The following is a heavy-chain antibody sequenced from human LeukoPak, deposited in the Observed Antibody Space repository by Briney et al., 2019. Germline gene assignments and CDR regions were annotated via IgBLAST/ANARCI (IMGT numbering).Heavy chain of an antibody. D-gene: IGHD3-22*01. CDR2: IYYSGST. V-gene: IGHV4-39*02. CDR3: ARDYYDSSGYSHYDY. CDR1: GGSISGSSYY. Sequence: SETLSLTCTVSGGSISGSSYYWGWIRQPPGKGLEWIGSIYYSGSTYYNPSLKSRVTISVDTSKNQFSLQLNSVTPEDTAVYYCARDYYDSSGYSHYDYWGQGTLVTVSS. J-gene: IGHJ4*02.